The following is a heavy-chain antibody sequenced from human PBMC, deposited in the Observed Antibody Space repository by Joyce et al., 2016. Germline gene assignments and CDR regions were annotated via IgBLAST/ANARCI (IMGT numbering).Heavy chain of an antibody. J-gene: IGHJ4*02. CDR2: INPEKTTT. D-gene: IGHD1-20*01. V-gene: IGHV3-74*01. Sequence: EVQVVESGGGLVQPGASLRLACVDSEITFRRLWMHWVRQAPGKGLVWVSRINPEKTTTNYADSVRGRFTISRDNAKNTLYLQMNSLRAEDTAIYYCVRSMTGIWDYWGKGTLVSVSS. CDR1: EITFRRLW. CDR3: VRSMTGIWDY.